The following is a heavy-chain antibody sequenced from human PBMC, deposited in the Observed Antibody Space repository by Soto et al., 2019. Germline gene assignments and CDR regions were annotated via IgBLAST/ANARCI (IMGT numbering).Heavy chain of an antibody. CDR1: GYIFSNYA. CDR3: ARVPRYTSDIVEVPAVMFEDWFVP. Sequence: QVQLVQSGAEVKKPGASVKVSCKASGYIFSNYAVQWVRQAPEQSLEWMGWIHAGNGDTKYSQKFHGRVTITRDTSASTAYMELSGLRSEDTAVYYCARVPRYTSDIVEVPAVMFEDWFVPWGQGTLVTVSS. J-gene: IGHJ5*02. V-gene: IGHV1-3*01. CDR2: IHAGNGDT. D-gene: IGHD2-2*01.